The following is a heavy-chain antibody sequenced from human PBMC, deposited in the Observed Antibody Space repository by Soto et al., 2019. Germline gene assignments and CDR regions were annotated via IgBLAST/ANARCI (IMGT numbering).Heavy chain of an antibody. J-gene: IGHJ5*01. CDR3: ARGEEAYCGGDCYFFFNDTDS. CDR2: IIPIFGTA. V-gene: IGHV1-69*01. CDR1: A. D-gene: IGHD2-21*02. Sequence: ATSMVRHARRKELEWMGGIIPIFGTANYAQKFQGRVTITADESTRTAYMELSSLRSEDTAVYYCARGEEAYCGGDCYFFFNDTDS.